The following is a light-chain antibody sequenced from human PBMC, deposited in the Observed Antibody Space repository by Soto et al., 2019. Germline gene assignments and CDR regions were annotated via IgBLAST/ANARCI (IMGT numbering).Light chain of an antibody. V-gene: IGKV1-5*01. CDR1: QSLSSW. Sequence: DIQMTQSPSTLSASVGDRVTITCRASQSLSSWLAWYQQKPGKAPKLLIYAASSLESGVPSRFSGSGSGTEFTLTISSLKPDDAATYYCQQYNTYVKTFGQGTKVEVK. CDR3: QQYNTYVKT. CDR2: AAS. J-gene: IGKJ1*01.